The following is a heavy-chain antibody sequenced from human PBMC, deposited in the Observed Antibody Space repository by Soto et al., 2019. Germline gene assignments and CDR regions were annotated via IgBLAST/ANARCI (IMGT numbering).Heavy chain of an antibody. CDR2: IWYDGSNK. J-gene: IGHJ6*02. CDR3: AREREFDRSAGYYGMDV. Sequence: GGSLRLSCAASGFTFSDHGMEWVRQAPGKGLEWVAVIWYDGSNKYYADSVKGRFTISRDNPQNTLYLQMNSLRAEDTAVYYCAREREFDRSAGYYGMDVWGQGTTVTVSS. CDR1: GFTFSDHG. V-gene: IGHV3-33*01. D-gene: IGHD3-10*01.